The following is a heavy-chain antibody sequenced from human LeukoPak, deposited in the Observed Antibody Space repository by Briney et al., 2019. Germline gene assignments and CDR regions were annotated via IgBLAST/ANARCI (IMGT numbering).Heavy chain of an antibody. J-gene: IGHJ4*02. CDR1: GGSITTRDC. Sequence: SETLSLTCGVSGGSITTRDCWCWVRQPPGKGLEWIGEICLDGRIHYTPSLRSRISISVDRSKDLFSLNLISVAAADTAIYFCASQGGLRNDFWGQGILVTVSS. CDR2: ICLDGRI. CDR3: ASQGGLRNDF. V-gene: IGHV4-4*02. D-gene: IGHD2-15*01.